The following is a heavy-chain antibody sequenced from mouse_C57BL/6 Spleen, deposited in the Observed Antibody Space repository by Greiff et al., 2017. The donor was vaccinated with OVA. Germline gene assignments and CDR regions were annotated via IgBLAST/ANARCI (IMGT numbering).Heavy chain of an antibody. CDR1: GFTFSSYG. V-gene: IGHV5-6*02. CDR3: ARHEGYYDYDGWYFDV. Sequence: DVMLVESGGDLVKPGGSLKLSYAASGFTFSSYGMSWVRQTPDKRLEWVATISSGGSYTYYPDSVKGRFTISRDNAKNTLYLQMSSLKSEDTAMYYCARHEGYYDYDGWYFDVWGTGTTVTVSS. D-gene: IGHD2-4*01. J-gene: IGHJ1*03. CDR2: ISSGGSYT.